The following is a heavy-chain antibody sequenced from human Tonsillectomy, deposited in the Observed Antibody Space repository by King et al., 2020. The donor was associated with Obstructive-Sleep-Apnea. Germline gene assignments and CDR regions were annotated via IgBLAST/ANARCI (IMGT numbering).Heavy chain of an antibody. D-gene: IGHD1-1*01. CDR1: GFTFRSYT. J-gene: IGHJ3*01. CDR3: ARESAPHDTGDGFDV. Sequence: VQLVESGGGLVKPGGSLRLSCAASGFTFRSYTMVWVRQAPGKGLEWVSSSLSSSSDKYYADSVKGRFDISRDNADNSLYLQMNSLRAEDTAVYYCARESAPHDTGDGFDVWGQGTMVAVSA. V-gene: IGHV3-21*01. CDR2: SLSSSSDK.